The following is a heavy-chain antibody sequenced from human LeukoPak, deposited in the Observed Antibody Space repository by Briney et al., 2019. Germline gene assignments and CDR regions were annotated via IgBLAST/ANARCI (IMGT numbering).Heavy chain of an antibody. CDR2: IYFSGST. J-gene: IGHJ4*02. CDR3: ARDYYGCNPGYYFDH. Sequence: SETLSVTCTVAGGAISSGGYYWSWIRQHPGKGLEWIGCIYFSGSTYYNPSLKSRVTISVDTSKNQFSLQLSSVTAADTAVYYCARDYYGCNPGYYFDHWGQGTLVTVSS. CDR1: GGAISSGGYY. V-gene: IGHV4-31*03. D-gene: IGHD4-23*01.